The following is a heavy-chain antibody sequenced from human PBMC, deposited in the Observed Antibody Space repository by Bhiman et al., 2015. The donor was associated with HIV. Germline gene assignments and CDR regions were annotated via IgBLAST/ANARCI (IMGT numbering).Heavy chain of an antibody. V-gene: IGHV3-9*01. CDR3: AKDIRYYYDSSGYPDY. CDR1: GFTFDDYA. CDR2: ISWNSGSI. D-gene: IGHD3-22*01. J-gene: IGHJ4*02. Sequence: DVQLVESGGGLVQPGRSLRLSCAASGFTFDDYAMHWVRQAPGKGLEWVSGISWNSGSIGYADSVKGRFTISRDNAKNSLYLQMNSLRAEDTALYYCAKDIRYYYDSSGYPDYWGQGTLVTVSS.